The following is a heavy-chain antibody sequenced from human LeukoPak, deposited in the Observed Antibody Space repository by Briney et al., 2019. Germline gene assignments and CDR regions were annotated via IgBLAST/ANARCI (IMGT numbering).Heavy chain of an antibody. Sequence: PSETLSLTCAVYGGSFSGYYWSWIRQPPGKGLEWIGEINHSGSTNYNPSLKSRVTISVDTSKNQFSLKLSSVTAADTAVYYCASLNGSGSEVGYWGQGTLVTVSS. J-gene: IGHJ4*02. CDR1: GGSFSGYY. D-gene: IGHD3-10*01. CDR2: INHSGST. V-gene: IGHV4-34*01. CDR3: ASLNGSGSEVGY.